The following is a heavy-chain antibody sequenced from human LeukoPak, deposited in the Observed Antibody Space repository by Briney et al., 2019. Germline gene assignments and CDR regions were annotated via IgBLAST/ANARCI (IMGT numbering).Heavy chain of an antibody. CDR1: GYTFSSYY. CDR3: ARRLGVGSGWYGAPFDF. CDR2: SNPSGDTT. D-gene: IGHD6-19*01. V-gene: IGHV1-46*01. Sequence: ASVKVSCKASGYTFSSYYMHWVRQAPGQGLEWMGTSNPSGDTTSYAQKFHGRVIMSRDTSTSTVYMELRSLRSEDTAVYYCARRLGVGSGWYGAPFDFWGQGTLVTVSS. J-gene: IGHJ4*02.